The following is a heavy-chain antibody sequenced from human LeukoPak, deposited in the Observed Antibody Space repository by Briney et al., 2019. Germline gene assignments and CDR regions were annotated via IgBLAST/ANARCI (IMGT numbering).Heavy chain of an antibody. CDR2: IKQDGSEK. V-gene: IGHV3-7*01. CDR1: GFTFSSYW. Sequence: GGSLRLSCAASGFTFSSYWMSWVRQAPGKGLEWVANIKQDGSEKYYVDSVKGRFTISRDNAKNSLYLQMNSLRAEDTAVYYCARVQTTVSPHLDYWGQGTLVTVSS. D-gene: IGHD4-17*01. CDR3: ARVQTTVSPHLDY. J-gene: IGHJ4*02.